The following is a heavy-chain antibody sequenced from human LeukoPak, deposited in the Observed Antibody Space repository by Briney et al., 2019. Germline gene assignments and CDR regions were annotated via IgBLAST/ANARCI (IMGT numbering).Heavy chain of an antibody. D-gene: IGHD2-2*01. Sequence: PSETLSLTRAVYGGSFSGYYWSWIRQPPGKGLEWIGEINHSGSTNYNPSLKSRVTISVDTSKNQFSLKLSSVTAADTAVYYCARDHIVVVPAAENGFDYWGQGTLVTVSS. V-gene: IGHV4-34*01. CDR3: ARDHIVVVPAAENGFDY. CDR1: GGSFSGYY. J-gene: IGHJ4*02. CDR2: INHSGST.